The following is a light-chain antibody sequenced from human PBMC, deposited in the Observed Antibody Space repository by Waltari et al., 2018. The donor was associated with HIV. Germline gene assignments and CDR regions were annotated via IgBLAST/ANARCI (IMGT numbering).Light chain of an antibody. CDR1: KLGQKY. V-gene: IGLV3-1*01. J-gene: IGLJ2*01. CDR3: QAWDRSTVI. Sequence: YELTQPPSVSVSPGQTANIPCSGDKLGQKYAHWYQQKSGQSPVLLIYEDSKRRSGIPERFSGSISGDTATLTISGTQAEDEADDHCQAWDRSTVIFAGGTKLTVL. CDR2: EDS.